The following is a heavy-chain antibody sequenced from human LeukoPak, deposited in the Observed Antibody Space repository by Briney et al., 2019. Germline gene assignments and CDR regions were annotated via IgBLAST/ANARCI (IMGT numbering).Heavy chain of an antibody. Sequence: ASVKVSCKASDYTFTTYGISWVRQAPGQGLEWMGWISAYNGNTNYAQKLQGRVTMTTDTSTSTAYMELRSLRSDDTAVYYCARDHYYDSSEDYYYGTDVWGQGTTVTVSS. CDR2: ISAYNGNT. CDR1: DYTFTTYG. D-gene: IGHD3-22*01. CDR3: ARDHYYDSSEDYYYGTDV. J-gene: IGHJ6*02. V-gene: IGHV1-18*01.